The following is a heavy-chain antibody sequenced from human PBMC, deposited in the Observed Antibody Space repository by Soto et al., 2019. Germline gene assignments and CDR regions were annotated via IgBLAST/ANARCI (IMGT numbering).Heavy chain of an antibody. CDR1: GGSISSSSYY. D-gene: IGHD7-27*01. CDR3: ARPRSGDDAFDI. V-gene: IGHV4-39*01. CDR2: IYYSGST. J-gene: IGHJ3*02. Sequence: SETLSLTCTVPGGSISSSSYYWGWIRQPPGKGLEWIGSIYYSGSTYYNPSLKSRVTISVDTSKNQFSLKLSSVTAADTAVYYCARPRSGDDAFDIWGQGTMVTVSS.